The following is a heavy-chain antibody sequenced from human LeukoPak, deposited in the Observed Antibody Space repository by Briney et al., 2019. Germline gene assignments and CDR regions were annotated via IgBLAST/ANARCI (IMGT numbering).Heavy chain of an antibody. Sequence: PGGSLKLACAASGFTVSSNDLTWVRQAPGKGLEWVSVIYAGDGTSYADSVKGRFTISRDYSKNTLSLQMHSLRAEDTAVYYCAREYYFDTSAYYNDAFDIWGQGTMVTVSS. CDR2: IYAGDGT. V-gene: IGHV3-66*01. J-gene: IGHJ3*02. D-gene: IGHD3-22*01. CDR1: GFTVSSND. CDR3: AREYYFDTSAYYNDAFDI.